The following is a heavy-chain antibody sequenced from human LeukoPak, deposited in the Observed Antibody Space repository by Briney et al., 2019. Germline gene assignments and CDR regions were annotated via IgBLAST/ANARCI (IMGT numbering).Heavy chain of an antibody. CDR3: ARGSAWYFVY. Sequence: PSETLSLTCTVSGDSVSSGSSYWSWIRQPPGGGLQWLGYIYHSGSTNYNPSLKSRVTISVDTSKNQFSLKLSSVTTADTAVYYCARGSAWYFVYWGQGTLVTVSS. D-gene: IGHD6-19*01. J-gene: IGHJ4*02. CDR1: GDSVSSGSSY. CDR2: IYHSGST. V-gene: IGHV4-61*01.